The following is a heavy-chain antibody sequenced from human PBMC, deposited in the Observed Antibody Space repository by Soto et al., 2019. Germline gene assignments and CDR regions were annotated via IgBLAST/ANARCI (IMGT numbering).Heavy chain of an antibody. CDR3: ARDASGIAARPGYFDY. Sequence: QVQLVQSGAEVKKPGSSVKVSCKASGGTFSSYAISWVRQAPGQGLEWMGGIIPIFGTANYAQKFQGRVTITADESTSKDYMELSSLRSEDTAVYYCARDASGIAARPGYFDYWGQGTLVTVSS. CDR1: GGTFSSYA. V-gene: IGHV1-69*01. J-gene: IGHJ4*02. D-gene: IGHD6-6*01. CDR2: IIPIFGTA.